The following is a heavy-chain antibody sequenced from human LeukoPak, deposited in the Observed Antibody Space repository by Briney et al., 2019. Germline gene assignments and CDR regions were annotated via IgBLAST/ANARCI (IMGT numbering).Heavy chain of an antibody. V-gene: IGHV1-8*01. J-gene: IGHJ4*02. CDR3: AREAAGAMIVSDY. Sequence: ASVKVSCKAPGYTFTSYDINWVRQATGQGLEWMGWMNPNSGNTGYAQKFQGRVTMTRNTSISTAYMELSSLRSEDTAVYYCAREAAGAMIVSDYWGQGTLVTVSS. CDR1: GYTFTSYD. D-gene: IGHD3-22*01. CDR2: MNPNSGNT.